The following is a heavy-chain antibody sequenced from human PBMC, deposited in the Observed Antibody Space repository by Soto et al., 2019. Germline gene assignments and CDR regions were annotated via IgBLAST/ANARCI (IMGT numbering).Heavy chain of an antibody. CDR1: GGSISSSSYY. CDR2: IYYSGST. D-gene: IGHD2-2*01. CDR3: ARLGRTDVGVPAATLDP. Sequence: QLQLQESGPGLVKPSETLSLSCTVSGGSISSSSYYWGWIRQPPGKGLEWIGSIYYSGSTYYNPSLKSRVTISVDTSKNHFSLKRSSVTAADTAVYYCARLGRTDVGVPAATLDPWGQGTLVTVSS. V-gene: IGHV4-39*01. J-gene: IGHJ5*02.